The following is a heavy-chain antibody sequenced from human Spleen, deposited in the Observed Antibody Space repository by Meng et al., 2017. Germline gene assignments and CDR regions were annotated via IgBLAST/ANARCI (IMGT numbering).Heavy chain of an antibody. Sequence: QVQPVQSGAEVKEPGASVTVSCKASGYTFPDYWLHWVRRAPGQGLEWMGRINPKSGDTHYAQRFQGRVTMTGDTSISTAYMELSGLRSDDTAMYYCARDEDISAAGKLFGDYWGQGTLVTVSS. V-gene: IGHV1-2*06. CDR3: ARDEDISAAGKLFGDY. D-gene: IGHD6-13*01. CDR2: INPKSGDT. J-gene: IGHJ4*02. CDR1: GYTFPDYW.